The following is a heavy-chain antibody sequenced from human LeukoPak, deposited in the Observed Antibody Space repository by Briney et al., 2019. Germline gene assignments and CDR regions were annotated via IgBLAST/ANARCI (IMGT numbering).Heavy chain of an antibody. CDR3: AKDMLSDPTLFDY. CDR2: ISWNSGSI. D-gene: IGHD2-21*02. J-gene: IGHJ4*02. CDR1: RVGYDGYA. Sequence: LSGADRRVGYDGYAMYWLQQAQGKGLEWVSGISWNSGSIGYADSVKGRFTISRDNAKNSLYLQMNSLRAEDTALYYCAKDMLSDPTLFDYWGQGTLVTVSS. V-gene: IGHV3-9*01.